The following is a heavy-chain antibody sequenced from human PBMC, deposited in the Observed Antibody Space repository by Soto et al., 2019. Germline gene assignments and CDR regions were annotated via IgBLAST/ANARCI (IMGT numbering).Heavy chain of an antibody. CDR3: ARGAGYSSSWTDY. Sequence: QVQLQQWGAGLLKPSETLSLTCAVYGGSFSGYYWSWIRQPPGKGLEWIGEINHSGSTNYNPSLKSRDTRSVDTSKNQVSPKLSAVTAADTAVYYCARGAGYSSSWTDYWGQGTLVTVAS. V-gene: IGHV4-34*01. CDR2: INHSGST. D-gene: IGHD6-13*01. J-gene: IGHJ4*02. CDR1: GGSFSGYY.